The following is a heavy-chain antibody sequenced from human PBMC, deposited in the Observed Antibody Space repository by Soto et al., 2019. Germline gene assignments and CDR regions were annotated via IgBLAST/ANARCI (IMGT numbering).Heavy chain of an antibody. CDR1: GGSISSSGYY. J-gene: IGHJ4*02. CDR2: IYYSGSA. Sequence: SETLSLTCSVSGGSISSSGYYWGWVRQPPGKGLEWIGSIYYSGSAYYNPSLKSRVTISVDTSKNQFSLKLSSVTAADTAVYYCARHRGYIYGDLGYWGQGTLVTVSS. V-gene: IGHV4-39*01. D-gene: IGHD5-18*01. CDR3: ARHRGYIYGDLGY.